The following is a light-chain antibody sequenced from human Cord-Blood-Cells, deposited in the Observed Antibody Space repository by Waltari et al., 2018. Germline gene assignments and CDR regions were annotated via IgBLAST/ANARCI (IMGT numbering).Light chain of an antibody. J-gene: IGLJ2*01. V-gene: IGLV3-10*01. CDR1: ALPKNY. Sequence: SYELTQPPSVSVSPGQTARTPSYGDALPKNYPYLYQQKSGQAPVLVIYEDSKRPSGIPERFSGSSSGTMATLTISGAQVEDEADYYCYSTDSSGNHRVFGGGTKLTVL. CDR2: EDS. CDR3: YSTDSSGNHRV.